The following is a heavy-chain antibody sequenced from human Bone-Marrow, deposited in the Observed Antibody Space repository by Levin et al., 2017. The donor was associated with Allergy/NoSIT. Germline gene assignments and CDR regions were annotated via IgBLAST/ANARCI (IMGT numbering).Heavy chain of an antibody. CDR1: GGSFSGYY. Sequence: PGGSLRLSCAVYGGSFSGYYWTWIRQPPGKGLEWIGEINHSGSTNYNPSLKSRITISVDTSKNQFSLKLSSVTAADTAVYYCARGGGAGATANFDYWGQGTLVTVSS. J-gene: IGHJ4*02. V-gene: IGHV4-34*01. CDR3: ARGGGAGATANFDY. D-gene: IGHD1-26*01. CDR2: INHSGST.